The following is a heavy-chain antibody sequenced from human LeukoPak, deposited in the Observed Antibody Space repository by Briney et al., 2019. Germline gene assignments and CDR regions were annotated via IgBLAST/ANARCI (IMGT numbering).Heavy chain of an antibody. J-gene: IGHJ3*02. CDR2: IWYDGSNK. Sequence: GGSLRLSWAASGFTFSSYGMHWVRQAPGKGLELVAVIWYDGSNKYYAESVKGRFTISRDNSKNTLYLQMNSLRAEDTAVYYCAREQNWQDAFDIWGQGTMVTVSS. CDR1: GFTFSSYG. V-gene: IGHV3-33*08. CDR3: AREQNWQDAFDI. D-gene: IGHD1-1*01.